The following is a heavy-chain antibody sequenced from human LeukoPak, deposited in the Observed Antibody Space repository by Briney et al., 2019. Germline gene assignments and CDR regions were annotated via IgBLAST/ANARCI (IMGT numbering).Heavy chain of an antibody. CDR3: ARAGPQWIQLWLDAFDI. CDR1: GGSISSGGYY. D-gene: IGHD5-18*01. Sequence: SETLSLTCTVSGGSISSGGYYWGWIRQHPGKGLEWIGYIYYSGSTYYNPSLKSRVTISVDTSKNQFSLKLSSVTAADTAVYYCARAGPQWIQLWLDAFDIWGQGTMVTVSS. J-gene: IGHJ3*02. V-gene: IGHV4-31*03. CDR2: IYYSGST.